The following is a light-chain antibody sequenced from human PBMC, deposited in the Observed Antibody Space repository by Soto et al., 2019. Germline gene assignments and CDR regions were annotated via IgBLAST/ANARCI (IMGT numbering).Light chain of an antibody. CDR2: GAP. J-gene: IGKJ5*01. V-gene: IGKV1-9*01. CDR3: NQLNNYHIT. Sequence: SSLSVAMADGVINRWRASQGISNYLAWYQQKPGEAPKLLIYGAPTLQSGVQSRVSGAGSGTDFTLTIRSLMPEDHATDYCNQLNNYHITFGQGTRLEIK. CDR1: QGISNY.